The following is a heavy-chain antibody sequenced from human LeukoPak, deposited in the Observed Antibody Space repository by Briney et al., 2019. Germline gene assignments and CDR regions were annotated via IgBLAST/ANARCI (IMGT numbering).Heavy chain of an antibody. V-gene: IGHV3-48*01. D-gene: IGHD6-25*01. J-gene: IGHJ6*03. CDR2: IGTSSSTI. CDR3: ARFAAGGSYYYYMDV. Sequence: GGSLRLSCAASGFTFSTYTMNWVRQPPGKGLEWVSNIGTSSSTIYYADSVKGRFTVSRDNAKNSLYLQMNSLRADDTAVYYCARFAAGGSYYYYMDVWGKGTTVTVSS. CDR1: GFTFSTYT.